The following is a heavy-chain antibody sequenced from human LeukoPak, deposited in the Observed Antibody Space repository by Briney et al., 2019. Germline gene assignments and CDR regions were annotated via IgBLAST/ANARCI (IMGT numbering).Heavy chain of an antibody. J-gene: IGHJ3*02. CDR1: GFTFSSYG. Sequence: GGSLRLSCAASGFTFSSYGMHWVRQAPGKGLEWVAFIRYDGSNKHYADSVKGRFTISRDNSKNTLYLQMNSLRAEDTAVYYCATLYDRDSSSWYGFNAFDIWGQGTMVTVSS. D-gene: IGHD6-13*01. CDR2: IRYDGSNK. V-gene: IGHV3-30*02. CDR3: ATLYDRDSSSWYGFNAFDI.